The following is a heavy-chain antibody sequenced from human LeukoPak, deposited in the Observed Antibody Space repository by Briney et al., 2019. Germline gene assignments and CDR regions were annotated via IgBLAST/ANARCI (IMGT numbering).Heavy chain of an antibody. CDR1: GYTFTSYY. D-gene: IGHD3-22*01. CDR2: INPSGGST. V-gene: IGHV1-46*01. J-gene: IGHJ4*02. CDR3: ARDRDYYDSSGYYYPADY. Sequence: ASVKVSCKASGYTFTSYYMHWVRQAPGQGLEWMGIINPSGGSTSYAQKFQGRDTMTRDTSTSTVYMELSSLRSEDTAVYYCARDRDYYDSSGYYYPADYWGQGTLVTVSS.